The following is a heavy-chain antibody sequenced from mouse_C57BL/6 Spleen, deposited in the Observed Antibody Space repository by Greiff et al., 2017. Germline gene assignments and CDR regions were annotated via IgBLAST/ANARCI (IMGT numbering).Heavy chain of an antibody. CDR1: GYTFTDYY. Sequence: VQLKESGPVLVKPGASVKMSCKASGYTFTDYYMNWVKQSHGKSLEWIGVINPYNGGTSYNQKFKGKATLTVDKSSSTAYMELNSLTSEDSAVYYCARLYSNYDYAMDYWGQGTSVTVSS. D-gene: IGHD2-5*01. CDR2: INPYNGGT. J-gene: IGHJ4*01. CDR3: ARLYSNYDYAMDY. V-gene: IGHV1-19*01.